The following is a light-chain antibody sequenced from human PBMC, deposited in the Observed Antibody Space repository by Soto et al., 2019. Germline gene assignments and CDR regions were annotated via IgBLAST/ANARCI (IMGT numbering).Light chain of an antibody. V-gene: IGKV3-11*01. J-gene: IGKJ2*01. CDR3: QQVDTFPHT. Sequence: EIVLTQSPATLSLSPGERATLSCRASQSVSSYLAWYQQKPGQAPRLLIYDASNRATGIPARFSGSGSGTDFTLTISSLEPEDFATYYCQQVDTFPHTFGQGTKLEV. CDR2: DAS. CDR1: QSVSSY.